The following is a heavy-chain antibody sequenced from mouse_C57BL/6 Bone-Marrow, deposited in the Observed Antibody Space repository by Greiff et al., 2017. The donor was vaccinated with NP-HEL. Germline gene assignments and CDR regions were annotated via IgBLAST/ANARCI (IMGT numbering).Heavy chain of an antibody. CDR2: ISSGGSYT. CDR1: GFTFSSYG. J-gene: IGHJ2*01. D-gene: IGHD2-4*01. CDR3: ARRGYDYDGGWYFDY. Sequence: EVMLVESGGDLVNPGGSLKLSCAASGFTFSSYGMSWVRQTPDKRLEWVATISSGGSYTYYPDSVKGRFTISRDNAKNTLYLQMSSLKSEDTAMYYCARRGYDYDGGWYFDYWGQGTTLTVSS. V-gene: IGHV5-6*02.